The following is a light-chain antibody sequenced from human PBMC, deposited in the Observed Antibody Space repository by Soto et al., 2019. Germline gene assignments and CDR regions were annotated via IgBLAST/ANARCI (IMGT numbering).Light chain of an antibody. CDR2: DAS. Sequence: DIQMTQSPSTLSASVGDRVTITCRASQSISSWLAWYQQKPGKAPKLLIYDASSLESGVPSRFTGSGSGTEFTLTISSLQPDDFATYYCQQYNSYSPLFGQGTKE. V-gene: IGKV1-5*01. CDR1: QSISSW. CDR3: QQYNSYSPL. J-gene: IGKJ1*01.